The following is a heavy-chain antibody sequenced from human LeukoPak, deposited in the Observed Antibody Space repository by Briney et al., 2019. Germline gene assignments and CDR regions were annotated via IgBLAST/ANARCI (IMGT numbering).Heavy chain of an antibody. CDR3: ARANKAVADAFDI. V-gene: IGHV3-21*01. J-gene: IGHJ3*02. CDR1: GFTFSIYS. Sequence: GGSLRLSCAASGFTFSIYSMNWVRQAPGRGLEWVSSITSTSNYIYYADSVRGRFTISRDNTKNLLYLQLNSLRAEDTAVYYCARANKAVADAFDIWGQGTMVTVSS. D-gene: IGHD6-19*01. CDR2: ITSTSNYI.